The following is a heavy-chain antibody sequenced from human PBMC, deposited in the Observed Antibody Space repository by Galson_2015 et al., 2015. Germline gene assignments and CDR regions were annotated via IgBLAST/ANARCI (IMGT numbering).Heavy chain of an antibody. Sequence: SLRLSCAASGFTFSTYWMSWVRQAPGKGLEWVANIKEDGSEKYYVDSVKGRFTISRDNAKSSLYLQMNSLGAEDAAVYYCARGNSRVILIFGVVIYYFDYWGQGTLVTVSS. V-gene: IGHV3-7*04. D-gene: IGHD3/OR15-3a*01. CDR3: ARGNSRVILIFGVVIYYFDY. CDR1: GFTFSTYW. CDR2: IKEDGSEK. J-gene: IGHJ4*02.